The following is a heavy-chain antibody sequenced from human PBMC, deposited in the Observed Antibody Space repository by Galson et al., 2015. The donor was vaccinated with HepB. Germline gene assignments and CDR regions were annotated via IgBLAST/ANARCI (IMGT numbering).Heavy chain of an antibody. CDR2: IIPIFGTP. D-gene: IGHD5/OR15-5a*01. Sequence: SVKVSCKASGDTFRKRYALSWVRQAPGQGLEWMGGIIPIFGTPNNPQKFQARVTITADESTSTVYMELIGLRSEDTAVYYCAGIPYTGKFYEGGLFDSWGQGTLVTVSS. CDR3: AGIPYTGKFYEGGLFDS. CDR1: GDTFRKRYA. J-gene: IGHJ4*02. V-gene: IGHV1-69*13.